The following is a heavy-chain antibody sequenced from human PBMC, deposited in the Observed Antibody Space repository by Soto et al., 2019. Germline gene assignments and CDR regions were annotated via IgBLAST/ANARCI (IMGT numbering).Heavy chain of an antibody. CDR1: GYSFTSHW. V-gene: IGHV5-51*01. CDR3: ARPPGGASSSSDAFDI. D-gene: IGHD6-6*01. J-gene: IGHJ3*02. Sequence: GESLKISCKGSGYSFTSHWIGWVRQMPGKGLEWMGIIYPGDSDTRYSPSFQGQVTISADKSISTAYLQWSSLKASDTAMYYCARPPGGASSSSDAFDIWGQGTMVTVSS. CDR2: IYPGDSDT.